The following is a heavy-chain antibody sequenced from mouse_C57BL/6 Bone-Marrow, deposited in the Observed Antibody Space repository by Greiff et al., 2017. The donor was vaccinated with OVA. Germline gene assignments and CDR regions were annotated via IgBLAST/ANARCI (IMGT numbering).Heavy chain of an antibody. J-gene: IGHJ2*01. Sequence: VQLKQSGAELVKPGASVKLSCTASGFNIKDYYMHWVKQRTEQGLEWIGRIDPEDGETKYAQKFQGKATITADTSTNTAYLQLSSLTSEDTAVYYCARDGYYVDYWGQGTTLTVSS. CDR1: GFNIKDYY. CDR2: IDPEDGET. D-gene: IGHD2-3*01. CDR3: ARDGYYVDY. V-gene: IGHV14-2*01.